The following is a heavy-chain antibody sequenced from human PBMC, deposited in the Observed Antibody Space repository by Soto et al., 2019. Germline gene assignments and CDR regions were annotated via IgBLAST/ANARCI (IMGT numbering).Heavy chain of an antibody. J-gene: IGHJ5*02. CDR2: IWYDGSNK. D-gene: IGHD2-2*01. CDR3: AMGGVLVPAAPLWFVP. CDR1: GFTFSSYG. Sequence: QVQLVESGGGVVQPGRSLRLSCAASGFTFSSYGMHWVRQAPGKGLEWVAVIWYDGSNKYYADSVKGRFTISRDNSKNTLYLQMNSLSAEDTAVYYCAMGGVLVPAAPLWFVPWGQGTLVTVSS. V-gene: IGHV3-33*01.